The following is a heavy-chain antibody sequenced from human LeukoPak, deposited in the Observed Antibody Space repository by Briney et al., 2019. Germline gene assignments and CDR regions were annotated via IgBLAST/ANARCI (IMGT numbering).Heavy chain of an antibody. J-gene: IGHJ4*02. CDR2: ISSSGDII. D-gene: IGHD3-22*01. V-gene: IGHV3-11*04. CDR3: AKDRGYYYDSSGEFLDY. CDR1: GFTFTDHY. Sequence: PGGSLRLSCAASGFTFTDHYMSWVRQAPGKGLEWVSYISSSGDIIYYADSVKGRFTISRDNSKNTLYLQMNSLRAEDTAVYYCAKDRGYYYDSSGEFLDYWGQGTLVTVSS.